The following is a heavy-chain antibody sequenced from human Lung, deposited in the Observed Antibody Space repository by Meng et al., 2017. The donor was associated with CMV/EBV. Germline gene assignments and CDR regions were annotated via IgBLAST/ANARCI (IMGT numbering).Heavy chain of an antibody. CDR2: IYYSGST. V-gene: IGHV4-39*07. CDR3: ARATGYCSSTSCYTTFYYYYGMDV. J-gene: IGHJ6*02. Sequence: ESLSLTCTVSGGSISSSSYYWGWIRQPPGKGLEWIGSIYYSGSTYYNPSLKSRVTISVDTSKNQFSLKLSSVTAADTAVYYCARATGYCSSTSCYTTFYYYYGMDVWGQGXTVTVSS. CDR1: GGSISSSSYY. D-gene: IGHD2-2*02.